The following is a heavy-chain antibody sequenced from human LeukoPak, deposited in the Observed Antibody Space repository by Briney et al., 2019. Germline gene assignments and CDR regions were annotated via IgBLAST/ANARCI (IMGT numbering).Heavy chain of an antibody. J-gene: IGHJ4*02. D-gene: IGHD3-22*01. Sequence: GGSLRLSCDTSGFIFSNYWMHWVRHVPGKGLEWVSRVNSDGRDTTYGNSVKGRFTISRDNAKNTVFLQMRYLRPEDTAVYYCAKPLVVVITTAFDYWGQGTLVTVSS. CDR1: GFIFSNYW. CDR3: AKPLVVVITTAFDY. CDR2: VNSDGRDT. V-gene: IGHV3-74*03.